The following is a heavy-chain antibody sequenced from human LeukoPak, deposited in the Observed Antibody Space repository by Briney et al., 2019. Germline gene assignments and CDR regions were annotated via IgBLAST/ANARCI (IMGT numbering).Heavy chain of an antibody. Sequence: GESVKISCKASGHRFSSHWIGWVRQMHGKGLEWMGAIYPVDSQIKASPSFQGKVTISAHKSISSAYLQWTSLKASDTAMYYCARTMYNGNDSGYDYWGQGTLVTVSS. D-gene: IGHD1-20*01. CDR3: ARTMYNGNDSGYDY. CDR2: IYPVDSQI. V-gene: IGHV5-51*01. CDR1: GHRFSSHW. J-gene: IGHJ4*02.